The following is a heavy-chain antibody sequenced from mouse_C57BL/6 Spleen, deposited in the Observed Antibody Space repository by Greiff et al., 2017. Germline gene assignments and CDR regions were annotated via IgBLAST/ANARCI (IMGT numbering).Heavy chain of an antibody. J-gene: IGHJ3*01. V-gene: IGHV1-61*01. CDR1: GYTFTSYW. CDR3: ARWYYGSSYWFAY. CDR2: IYPSDSET. D-gene: IGHD1-1*01. Sequence: QVQLQQPGAELVRPGSSVKLSCKASGYTFTSYWLAWVKQRPGQGLEWIGNIYPSDSETHYNQKFKDKATLTVDKSSSTAYMQLSSLTSEDSAVYYCARWYYGSSYWFAYWGQGTLVTVSA.